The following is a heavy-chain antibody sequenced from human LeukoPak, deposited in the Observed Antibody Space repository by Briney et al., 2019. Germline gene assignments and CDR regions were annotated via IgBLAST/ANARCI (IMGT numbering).Heavy chain of an antibody. D-gene: IGHD3-16*02. J-gene: IGHJ5*02. CDR2: ISSSSYI. Sequence: PGGSLRLSCAASGFTFSSYSMNWVRQAPGKGLEWVSSISSSSYIYYADSVKGRFTISRDNAKNSLYLQMNSLRAEDTAVYYCARAFFRLGELSLYRYNWFDPWGQGTLVTVSS. CDR1: GFTFSSYS. V-gene: IGHV3-21*01. CDR3: ARAFFRLGELSLYRYNWFDP.